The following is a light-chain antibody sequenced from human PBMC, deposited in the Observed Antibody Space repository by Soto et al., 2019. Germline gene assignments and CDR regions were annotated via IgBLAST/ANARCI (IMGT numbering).Light chain of an antibody. J-gene: IGKJ1*01. CDR1: QSISTW. V-gene: IGKV1-5*03. CDR3: QQYNSYPWT. CDR2: KAS. Sequence: DTQMTQSPSTLSASVGDRVIITCRASQSISTWLAWYQQKPGKSPKLLIYKASSLESGVPSRFSGSGSGTEFTLTISSLQFDDFATYYCQQYNSYPWTFGQGTKVEIK.